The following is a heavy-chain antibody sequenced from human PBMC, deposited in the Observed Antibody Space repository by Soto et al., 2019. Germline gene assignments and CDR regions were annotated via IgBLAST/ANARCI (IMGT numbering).Heavy chain of an antibody. CDR2: IYYSGIT. V-gene: IGHV4-39*01. CDR3: ARLHGYCISSSCHGHYAMDV. Sequence: SETLSLTCTVSSASISSSSYTWGWIRQPPGKGLEWIGSIYYSGITYYNPSLNSRVTVSVDTSKNQFSLKVTSVTAADTAVYYCARLHGYCISSSCHGHYAMDVWGQGTTVTVS. D-gene: IGHD2-2*01. CDR1: SASISSSSYT. J-gene: IGHJ6*02.